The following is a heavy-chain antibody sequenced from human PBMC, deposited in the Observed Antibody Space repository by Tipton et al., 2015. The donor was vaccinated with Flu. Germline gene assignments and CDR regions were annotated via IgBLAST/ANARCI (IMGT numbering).Heavy chain of an antibody. V-gene: IGHV4-59*01. CDR2: IYYSGST. J-gene: IGHJ4*02. CDR1: GGSISSYY. Sequence: LRLSSTVSGGSISSYYWSWIRQPPGKGLEWIGYIYYSGSTNYNPSLKSRVTISVDTSKNQFSLKLSSVTAADTAVYYCARGGEIISYWGQGTLVTVSS. CDR3: ARGGEIISY. D-gene: IGHD3-10*01.